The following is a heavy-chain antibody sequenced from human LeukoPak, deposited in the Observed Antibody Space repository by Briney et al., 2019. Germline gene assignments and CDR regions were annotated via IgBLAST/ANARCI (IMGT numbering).Heavy chain of an antibody. J-gene: IGHJ4*02. CDR1: GGSISSYY. D-gene: IGHD1-26*01. V-gene: IGHV4-59*01. Sequence: SETLSLTCTVSGGSISSYYWSWIRQSPGKGLEWIGYIYYSGSTNYNPSLKSRVTISVDTSKNQFSLKLSSVTAADTAVYYCARGVRGSYLDYWGQGTLVTVSS. CDR3: ARGVRGSYLDY. CDR2: IYYSGST.